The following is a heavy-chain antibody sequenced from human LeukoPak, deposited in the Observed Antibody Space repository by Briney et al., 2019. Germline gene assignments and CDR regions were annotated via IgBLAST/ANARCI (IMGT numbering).Heavy chain of an antibody. CDR1: GFTFSSYS. CDR3: ARDCFLDEVPSYYYYGMHV. Sequence: GGSLRLSCAASGFTFSSYSMNWVRQAPGKGLEWVSSISSSSYIYYADSVKGRFTISRDNAKNSLYLQMDSLRAEDTAVYYCARDCFLDEVPSYYYYGMHVGGQGTTVTVSS. D-gene: IGHD1-1*01. J-gene: IGHJ6*02. CDR2: ISSSSYI. V-gene: IGHV3-21*01.